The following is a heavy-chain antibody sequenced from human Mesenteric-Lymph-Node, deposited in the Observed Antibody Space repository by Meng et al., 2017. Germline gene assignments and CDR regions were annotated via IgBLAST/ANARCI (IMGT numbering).Heavy chain of an antibody. CDR3: AREALPGYGDYSLDS. J-gene: IGHJ4*02. Sequence: GESLKISCAASGFTFSSYSMNWVRQAPGKGLEWVAVISYDGSNKYYADSVKGRFTVSRDNSKNSLYLQMNSLRAEDTAVYYCAREALPGYGDYSLDSWGQGTLVTVSS. CDR2: ISYDGSNK. CDR1: GFTFSSYS. V-gene: IGHV3-30*03. D-gene: IGHD4-17*01.